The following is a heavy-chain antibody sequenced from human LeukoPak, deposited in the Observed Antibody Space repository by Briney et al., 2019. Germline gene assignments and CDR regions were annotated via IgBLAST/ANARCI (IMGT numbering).Heavy chain of an antibody. CDR1: GDSISSRDYY. Sequence: SETLSLTCTVSGDSISSRDYYWGWIRQPPGKGLEWIASIYYSGTTHYNPSHQSRVTMSVDTSKNQFSLKLCSVTAADTAVYYCARVNTQGVPSPWGQGILVTVSS. J-gene: IGHJ5*02. D-gene: IGHD2-15*01. CDR2: IYYSGTT. CDR3: ARVNTQGVPSP. V-gene: IGHV4-39*01.